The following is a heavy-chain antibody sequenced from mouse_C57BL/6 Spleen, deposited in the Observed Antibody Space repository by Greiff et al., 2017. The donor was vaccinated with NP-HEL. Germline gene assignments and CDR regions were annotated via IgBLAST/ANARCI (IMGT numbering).Heavy chain of an antibody. J-gene: IGHJ4*01. V-gene: IGHV5-6*02. CDR2: ISSGGSYT. CDR1: GFTFSSYG. CDR3: ASPDYYGSTHYAMDY. D-gene: IGHD1-1*01. Sequence: EVMLVESGGDLVKPGGSLKLSCAASGFTFSSYGMSWVRQTPDKRLEWVATISSGGSYTYYPDSVKGRFTISRDNAKNTLYLQMSSLKSEDTAMYYCASPDYYGSTHYAMDYWGQGTSVTVSS.